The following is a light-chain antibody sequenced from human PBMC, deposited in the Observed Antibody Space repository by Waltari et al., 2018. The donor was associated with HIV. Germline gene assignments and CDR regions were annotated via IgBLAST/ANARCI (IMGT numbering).Light chain of an antibody. J-gene: IGKJ2*01. V-gene: IGKV1-39*01. CDR2: STS. CDR1: QCFGND. CDR3: QQSHATPYT. Sequence: DIQMTQSPSTLSASVGDRVTITCRASQCFGNDLNWYQQKSGEAPKLLIYSTSTLYSDVPPLFSGSRSGIDFTLTITSLQPEDSATYFCQQSHATPYTFGQGT.